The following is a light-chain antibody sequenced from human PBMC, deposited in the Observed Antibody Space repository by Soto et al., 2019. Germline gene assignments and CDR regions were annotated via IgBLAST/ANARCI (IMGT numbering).Light chain of an antibody. CDR3: QQYGSSST. CDR2: GAS. CDR1: QSVSSSY. J-gene: IGKJ5*01. Sequence: IVLTQSPGTLSLSPGERATLSCRASQSVSSSYLAWYQQKPGQAPRLLIYGASSRPTGIPDRFSGSGSGTDFTLTISILEPEDFAVYYCQQYGSSSTFGQGTRLENK. V-gene: IGKV3-20*01.